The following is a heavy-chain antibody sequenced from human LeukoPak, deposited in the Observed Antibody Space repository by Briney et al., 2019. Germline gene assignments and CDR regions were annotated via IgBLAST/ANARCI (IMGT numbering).Heavy chain of an antibody. CDR2: IYNSGST. J-gene: IGHJ4*02. V-gene: IGHV4-59*01. CDR1: GGSISSFY. Sequence: SETLSLTCTVSGGSISSFYWGWIRQPPGKGLEWIGYIYNSGSTDYNPSLKSRVTISVDTSKNQFSLKLSSVTAADTAAYYCARDVGGGPFFDYWGQGTLVTVSS. D-gene: IGHD2-15*01. CDR3: ARDVGGGPFFDY.